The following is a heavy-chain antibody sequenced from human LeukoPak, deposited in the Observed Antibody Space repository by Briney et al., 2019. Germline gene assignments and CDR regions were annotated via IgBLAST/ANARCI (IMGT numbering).Heavy chain of an antibody. CDR1: GFSFSTTW. D-gene: IGHD1-1*01. Sequence: GGSLRLSCAASGFSFSTTWMHWVRQPPGQGLVWVARITSDGTSISYAESVKGRFTISRDNAKNTLYLQMNSLRAEDTAVYYCARTGTTYYFDYWGQGTLVTVSS. J-gene: IGHJ4*02. V-gene: IGHV3-74*03. CDR3: ARTGTTYYFDY. CDR2: ITSDGTSI.